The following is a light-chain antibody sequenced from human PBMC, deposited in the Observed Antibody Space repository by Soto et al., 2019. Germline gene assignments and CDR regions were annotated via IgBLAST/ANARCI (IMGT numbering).Light chain of an antibody. J-gene: IGLJ3*02. CDR1: NIGSKS. V-gene: IGLV3-21*04. Sequence: SSELTQPPSVSVVPGKTARITCGGNNIGSKSVHWYQQKPGQAPVLVIYYDSDRPSGIPERFSGSNSGNTATLTISRVEAGDEADYYCQVWDSSSDHPVFGGGTKVTVL. CDR3: QVWDSSSDHPV. CDR2: YDS.